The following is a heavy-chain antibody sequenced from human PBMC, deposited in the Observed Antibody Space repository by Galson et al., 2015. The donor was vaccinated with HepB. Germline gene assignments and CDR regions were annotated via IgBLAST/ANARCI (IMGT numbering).Heavy chain of an antibody. CDR2: IKEDGRDK. V-gene: IGHV3-7*01. J-gene: IGHJ3*02. CDR3: ARGGAFGFDI. Sequence: SLRLSCAGSGFTFSSYWINWVRQAPGKGLEWVANIKEDGRDKYYVDSVKGRFTISRDNAKNSVYLQMNSLRAEDTAVYYCARGGAFGFDIWGQGTMVTVS. D-gene: IGHD3-16*01. CDR1: GFTFSSYW.